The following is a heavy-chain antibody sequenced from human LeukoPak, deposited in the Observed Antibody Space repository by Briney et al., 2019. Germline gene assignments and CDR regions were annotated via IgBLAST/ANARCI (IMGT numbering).Heavy chain of an antibody. J-gene: IGHJ4*02. CDR3: AISTYDY. V-gene: IGHV3-30*02. CDR2: IRYDGSNK. Sequence: GGSLRLSCAASGFTFSSYGMHWVRQAPGKGLEWVAFIRYDGSNKYYADSVKGRFTISRDTPKNTLYLEMNNLRDEDTAVYYCAISTYDYWGQGTLVTVCS. CDR1: GFTFSSYG. D-gene: IGHD2-2*01.